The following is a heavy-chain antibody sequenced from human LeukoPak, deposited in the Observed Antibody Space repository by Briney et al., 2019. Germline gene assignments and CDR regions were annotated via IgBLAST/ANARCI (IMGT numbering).Heavy chain of an antibody. D-gene: IGHD6-6*01. V-gene: IGHV4-59*08. CDR2: IYYSGST. Sequence: SETLSLTCTVSGGSISSYYWSWIRQPPGKGLEWIGYIYYSGSTNYNPSLKSRVTISVDTSKNQFSLKLSSVTAADTAVYYCASPPDSAGRNHWGQGTLVTVSS. CDR1: GGSISSYY. J-gene: IGHJ5*02. CDR3: ASPPDSAGRNH.